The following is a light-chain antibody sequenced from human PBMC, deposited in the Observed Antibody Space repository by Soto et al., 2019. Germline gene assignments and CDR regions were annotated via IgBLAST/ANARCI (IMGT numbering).Light chain of an antibody. CDR3: QQRSNWPPLFT. CDR2: DAS. CDR1: QSVSRY. Sequence: EIVLTQSPATLFLSPGERATLSCRASQSVSRYLAWYQQKPGQAPRLLIYDASNRATGIPARFSGSGSGTDFTLTISSLEPEDFAVYYCQQRSNWPPLFTFGPGTKVDIK. J-gene: IGKJ3*01. V-gene: IGKV3-11*01.